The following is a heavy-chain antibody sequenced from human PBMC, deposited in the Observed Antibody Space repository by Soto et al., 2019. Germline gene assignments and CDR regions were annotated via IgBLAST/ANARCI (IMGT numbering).Heavy chain of an antibody. Sequence: QVQLVGSGGGVVQPGRSLRLSCAASGFSFSSYGMSWVRQAPGKGLEWVADISYDGGNKYYADSVKGRFTISRDNSKNTLYLQMNSLRAEDTAVYYCAKGLGGYSSGYGMDVWGQGTTVTVSS. CDR1: GFSFSSYG. V-gene: IGHV3-30*18. D-gene: IGHD5-18*01. CDR3: AKGLGGYSSGYGMDV. J-gene: IGHJ6*02. CDR2: ISYDGGNK.